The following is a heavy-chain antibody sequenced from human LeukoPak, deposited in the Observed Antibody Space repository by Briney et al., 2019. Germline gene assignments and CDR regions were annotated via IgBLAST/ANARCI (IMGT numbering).Heavy chain of an antibody. J-gene: IGHJ3*02. V-gene: IGHV1-18*01. Sequence: ASVKVSCKASGGTFSSYAISWVRQAPGQGLEWMGWISAYNGNTNYAQKLQGRVTMTTDTSTSTAYMELRSLRSDDTAVYYCARGYSSGWLTDAFDIWGQGTMVAVSS. D-gene: IGHD6-19*01. CDR2: ISAYNGNT. CDR3: ARGYSSGWLTDAFDI. CDR1: GGTFSSYA.